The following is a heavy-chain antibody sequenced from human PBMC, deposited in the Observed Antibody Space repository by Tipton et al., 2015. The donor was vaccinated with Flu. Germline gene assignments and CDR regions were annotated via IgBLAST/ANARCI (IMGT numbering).Heavy chain of an antibody. CDR3: ARLSYDILTGYYPHLDY. V-gene: IGHV4-39*01. D-gene: IGHD3-9*01. CDR2: IYYSGST. CDR1: GGSISSSSYY. Sequence: TLSLTCTVSGGSISSSSYYWGWIRQPPGKGLEWIGSIYYSGSTYYNPSLKSRVTISVDTSKNQFSLKLSSVTAADTAVYYCARLSYDILTGYYPHLDYWGQGTLVTVSP. J-gene: IGHJ4*02.